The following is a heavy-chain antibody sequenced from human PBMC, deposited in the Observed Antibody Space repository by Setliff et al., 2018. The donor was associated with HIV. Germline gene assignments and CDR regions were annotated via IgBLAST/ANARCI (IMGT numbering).Heavy chain of an antibody. CDR1: RDSIRNGAYY. D-gene: IGHD5-12*01. J-gene: IGHJ3*02. V-gene: IGHV4-39*07. Sequence: PSETLSLTCTVSRDSIRNGAYYWGWIRQPPGKGLEWIGSIYYSGSAYYNPSLTSRVTISVDTSKNHFSLKLTSVTAADTAVYYCARAEMATIVAFDIWGQGTMV. CDR3: ARAEMATIVAFDI. CDR2: IYYSGSA.